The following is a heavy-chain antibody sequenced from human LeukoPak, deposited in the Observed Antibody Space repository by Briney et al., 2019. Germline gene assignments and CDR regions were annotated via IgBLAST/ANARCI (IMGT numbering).Heavy chain of an antibody. V-gene: IGHV4-34*01. J-gene: IGHJ1*01. CDR2: INHSGST. CDR3: ARGRYSSGWYRAEYFQH. D-gene: IGHD6-19*01. Sequence: SETLSLTCAVYGGSFSGYYWSWIRQPPGKGLEWLGEINHSGSTNYNPSLKSRVTISVDTSKNQFSLKLSSVTAADTAVYYCARGRYSSGWYRAEYFQHWGQGTLVTVSS. CDR1: GGSFSGYY.